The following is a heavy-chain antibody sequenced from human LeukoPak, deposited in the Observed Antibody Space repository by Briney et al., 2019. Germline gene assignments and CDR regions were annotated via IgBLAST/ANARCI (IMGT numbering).Heavy chain of an antibody. D-gene: IGHD3-9*01. Sequence: GGSLRLSCVASGFNFNEYAMAWVRQAPGKRPQWVSSIVGSGDSSVYADSVKGRFTISRDNSKNTLYLQMNSLRAEDTAVYYCAKVTAGYGHYWGQGTLVTVSS. CDR2: IVGSGDSS. CDR3: AKVTAGYGHY. CDR1: GFNFNEYA. V-gene: IGHV3-23*01. J-gene: IGHJ4*02.